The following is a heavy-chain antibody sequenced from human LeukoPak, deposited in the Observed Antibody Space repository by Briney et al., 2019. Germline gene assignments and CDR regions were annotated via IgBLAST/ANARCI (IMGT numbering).Heavy chain of an antibody. Sequence: SETLSLTCAVSSASISNNYYYWGWVRQPPGKGLEWIRRIYYAGSTNYNPSLKSRVTMSVDTSKNQFSLRVTSVTAADTAVYYCGRLGDDSGTNAPYPNWFDPWGQGILVTVSS. J-gene: IGHJ5*02. CDR1: SASISNNYYY. CDR3: GRLGDDSGTNAPYPNWFDP. D-gene: IGHD2-8*01. CDR2: IYYAGST. V-gene: IGHV4-39*01.